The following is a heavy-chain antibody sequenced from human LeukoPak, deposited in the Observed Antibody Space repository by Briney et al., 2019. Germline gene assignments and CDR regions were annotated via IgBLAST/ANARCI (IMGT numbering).Heavy chain of an antibody. CDR1: GFTFSSYG. V-gene: IGHV3-33*01. CDR2: IWYDGSNK. J-gene: IGHJ4*02. Sequence: PGGSERLSCAASGFTFSSYGMHWVRQAPGKGLEWVAVIWYDGSNKYYADSVNGRFTISRDNSKNTLYLQMNSLRAEDTAVYYCARELWSGYFRRLDYWDQGTVATVTS. D-gene: IGHD3-3*01. CDR3: ARELWSGYFRRLDY.